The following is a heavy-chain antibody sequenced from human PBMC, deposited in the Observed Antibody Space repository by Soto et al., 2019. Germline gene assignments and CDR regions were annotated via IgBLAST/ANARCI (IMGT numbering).Heavy chain of an antibody. D-gene: IGHD3-16*01. Sequence: GGSLRLSCAASGFTFSNYWINWVRQAPGEGLEWVANINEHGSEMHYVDSVKGRFTISRDRAKNSLSLQMNSLRIEDTAVYYCGKDLSPGGLESWGQGTLVTVSS. CDR2: INEHGSEM. V-gene: IGHV3-7*03. CDR1: GFTFSNYW. CDR3: GKDLSPGGLES. J-gene: IGHJ4*02.